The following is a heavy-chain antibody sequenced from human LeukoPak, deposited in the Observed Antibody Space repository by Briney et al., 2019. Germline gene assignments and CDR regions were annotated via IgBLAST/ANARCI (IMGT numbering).Heavy chain of an antibody. J-gene: IGHJ4*02. Sequence: GGSLRLSCAASGFTVSSNYMSWVRQAPGKGLEWVSVIYSGGSTYYADSVKGRFTISRDNSKNTLYLQMNSLRAGDTAVYYCARNPDRPDSSSWTLGYWGQGTLVTVSS. CDR1: GFTVSSNY. V-gene: IGHV3-66*01. D-gene: IGHD6-13*01. CDR2: IYSGGST. CDR3: ARNPDRPDSSSWTLGY.